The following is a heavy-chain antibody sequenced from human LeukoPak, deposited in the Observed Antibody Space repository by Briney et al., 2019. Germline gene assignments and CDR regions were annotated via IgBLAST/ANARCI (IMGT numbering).Heavy chain of an antibody. Sequence: GESLKISCKASGYTFNNNYIAWVRQMSGKGLEGMGIIYPGDSDTRYSPSFQGHVTISADESISTAYLQWSSVTVTDSAMYYCVRGNQKYGDYVRDWGQGTLVTISS. CDR3: VRGNQKYGDYVRD. V-gene: IGHV5-51*01. CDR1: GYTFNNNY. CDR2: IYPGDSDT. D-gene: IGHD4-17*01. J-gene: IGHJ4*02.